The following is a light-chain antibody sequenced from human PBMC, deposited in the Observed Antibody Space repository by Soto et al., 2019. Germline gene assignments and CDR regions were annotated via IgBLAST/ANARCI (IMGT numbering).Light chain of an antibody. CDR2: EVT. Sequence: QSVLTRPPSASGSPGQSVTISCTGTSSDVGGYNYVSWYQQYPGKAPKLLIYEVTKRPSGVPDRFSGSKSGNTASLTVSGLQIDDEADYYCSSYTTSVRVFGTGTKVTVL. CDR1: SSDVGGYNY. V-gene: IGLV2-8*01. J-gene: IGLJ1*01. CDR3: SSYTTSVRV.